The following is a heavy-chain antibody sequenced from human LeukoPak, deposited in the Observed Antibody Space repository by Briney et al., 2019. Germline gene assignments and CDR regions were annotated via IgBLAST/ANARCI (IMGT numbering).Heavy chain of an antibody. J-gene: IGHJ4*02. CDR3: ARGQLYYDILTGYSL. V-gene: IGHV4-39*07. Sequence: KPSQTLSLTCSVSGGSISSGSYYWSWIRQPPGKGLEWIGEINHSGSTNYNPSLKSRVTISVDTSKNQFSLKLSSVTAADTAVYYCARGQLYYDILTGYSLWGQGTLVTVSS. D-gene: IGHD3-9*01. CDR1: GGSISSGSYY. CDR2: INHSGST.